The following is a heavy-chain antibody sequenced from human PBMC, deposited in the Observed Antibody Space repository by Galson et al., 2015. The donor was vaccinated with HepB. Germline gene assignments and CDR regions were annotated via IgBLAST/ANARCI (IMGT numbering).Heavy chain of an antibody. J-gene: IGHJ4*02. CDR1: KYTFSDYY. CDR3: ARGRSKWELLRDYFDY. Sequence: SVKVSCKASKYTFSDYYIHWVRQAPGQGLEWMGWIFPNSGGTTYAQVFQGRVTLTSDTSINTAYMYLSSLTSDDTAVYYCARGRSKWELLRDYFDYCGQGTLVTVSS. V-gene: IGHV1-2*02. CDR2: IFPNSGGT. D-gene: IGHD1-26*01.